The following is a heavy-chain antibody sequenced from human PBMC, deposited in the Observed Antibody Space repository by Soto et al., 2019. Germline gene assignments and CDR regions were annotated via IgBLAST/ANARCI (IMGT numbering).Heavy chain of an antibody. V-gene: IGHV1-18*01. CDR3: ARGRCGDY. Sequence: QVHLVQSGAEVKKPGASVKVSCQGSGYALTTYGITWVRQAPGQGLEWMGWISAHNGNTNYAQKLQGRVTVTRDTSTSTAYMELRSLRYDDTAVCYCARGRCGDYWGQGALVTFSS. J-gene: IGHJ4*02. CDR1: GYALTTYG. CDR2: ISAHNGNT.